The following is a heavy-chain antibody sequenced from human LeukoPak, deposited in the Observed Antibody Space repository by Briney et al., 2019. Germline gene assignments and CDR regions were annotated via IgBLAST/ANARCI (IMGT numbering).Heavy chain of an antibody. CDR2: ISYDGSNK. J-gene: IGHJ6*02. V-gene: IGHV3-30-3*01. CDR1: GFTFSSYA. D-gene: IGHD3-16*01. CDR3: ARNQQLGGHSYYYYGMDV. Sequence: GGSLRLSCAASGFTFSSYAMDWVRQAPGKGLEWVAVISYDGSNKYYADSVKGRFTISRDNSKNTLYLQMNSLRADDTAIYYCARNQQLGGHSYYYYGMDVWGQGTTVTVSS.